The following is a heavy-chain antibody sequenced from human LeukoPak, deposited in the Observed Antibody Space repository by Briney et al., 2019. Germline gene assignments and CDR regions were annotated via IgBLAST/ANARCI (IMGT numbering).Heavy chain of an antibody. CDR1: GFTFSSYG. V-gene: IGHV3-33*06. CDR3: AKGNGYSYGRYYFDY. D-gene: IGHD5-18*01. CDR2: IWYDGSNK. J-gene: IGHJ4*02. Sequence: GRSLRLSCAASGFTFSSYGMHWVRQAPGTGLEWVAVIWYDGSNKYYADSVKGRFTISRDNSKNTLYLQMNSLRAEDTAVYYCAKGNGYSYGRYYFDYWGQGTLVTVSS.